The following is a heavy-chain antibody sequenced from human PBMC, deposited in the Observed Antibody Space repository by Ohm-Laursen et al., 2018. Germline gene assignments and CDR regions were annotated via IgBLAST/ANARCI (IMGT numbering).Heavy chain of an antibody. D-gene: IGHD1-26*01. CDR2: ITWNSGTI. J-gene: IGHJ4*02. CDR1: GFTFDDYA. Sequence: SLRLSCTASGFTFDDYAMHWVRQAPGKGLEWVSGITWNSGTITYADSVKGRFAISRDNAKNSLYLQMNSLRAEDTALYYCAKMVGAWDFFDYWGQGTLVTVSS. V-gene: IGHV3-9*01. CDR3: AKMVGAWDFFDY.